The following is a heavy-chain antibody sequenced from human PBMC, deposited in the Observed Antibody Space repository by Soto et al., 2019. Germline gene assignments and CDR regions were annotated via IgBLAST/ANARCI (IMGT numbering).Heavy chain of an antibody. D-gene: IGHD5-18*01. CDR1: GGSISSGGFY. J-gene: IGHJ4*02. V-gene: IGHV4-31*03. CDR2: IYYSGSTYSGST. CDR3: ARAGYTYGPDL. Sequence: SETLSLTCTVSGGSISSGGFYWNWIRQRPGKGLEWIAYIYYSGSTYSGSTYYNPALKSRVTISVDTSDYQFSLRVSSVTAAEKAVYYCARAGYTYGPDLWGQGALVT.